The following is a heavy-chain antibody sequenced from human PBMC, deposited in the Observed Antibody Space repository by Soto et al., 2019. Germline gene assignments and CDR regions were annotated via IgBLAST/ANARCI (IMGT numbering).Heavy chain of an antibody. J-gene: IGHJ6*02. CDR3: ARTWNSSSYKYYYYYGMDV. CDR2: IIPIFGTA. Sequence: QVQLVQSGAEVKKPGSSVKVSCKASGGTFSSYAISWVRQAPGQGLEWMGGIIPIFGTANYAQKFQGRVTITADESTSTDYMELSSLRSEDTAVYYCARTWNSSSYKYYYYYGMDVWGQGTTVTVSS. V-gene: IGHV1-69*01. CDR1: GGTFSSYA. D-gene: IGHD6-13*01.